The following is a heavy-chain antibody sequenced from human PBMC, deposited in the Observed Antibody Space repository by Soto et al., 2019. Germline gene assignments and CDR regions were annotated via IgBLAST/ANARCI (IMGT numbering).Heavy chain of an antibody. J-gene: IGHJ6*02. CDR2: INPSGGST. Sequence: QVQLVQSGAEVKKPGASVKVSCKASGYTFTSYYMHWVRQAPGQGLEWMGIINPSGGSTSYAQKFQGRVTMTRDTSTSTVYMELSSLRSEDTAVYYCARDLAGSLLPYYYYGMDVWGQGTTVTVSS. V-gene: IGHV1-46*01. CDR1: GYTFTSYY. CDR3: ARDLAGSLLPYYYYGMDV. D-gene: IGHD2-15*01.